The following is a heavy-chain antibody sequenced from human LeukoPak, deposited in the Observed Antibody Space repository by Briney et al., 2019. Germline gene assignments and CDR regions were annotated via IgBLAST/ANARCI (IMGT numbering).Heavy chain of an antibody. J-gene: IGHJ3*02. CDR2: IYHSGST. CDR3: ARYKQQLPDAFDI. CDR1: GGSISSSNW. Sequence: SETLSLTCAVSGGSISSSNWWSWVRQPPGEGLEWIGEIYHSGSTNYNPSLKSRVTISVDTSKNQFSLKLSSVTAADTAVYYCARYKQQLPDAFDIWGQGTMVTVSS. V-gene: IGHV4-4*02. D-gene: IGHD6-13*01.